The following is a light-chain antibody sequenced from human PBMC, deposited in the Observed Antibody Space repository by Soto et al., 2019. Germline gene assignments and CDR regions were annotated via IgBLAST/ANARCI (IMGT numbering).Light chain of an antibody. CDR1: QSVNSTY. CDR2: GAS. Sequence: DIVLTQSPGTLPLSPGERATLSCRASQSVNSTYLAWYQQKPGQAPRLLIHGASSRATGIPDRFSGSGSGTDFTLTISRLEPEDFAVYYCQQYGRSPPMYTFGQGTKLEIK. CDR3: QQYGRSPPMYT. J-gene: IGKJ2*01. V-gene: IGKV3-20*01.